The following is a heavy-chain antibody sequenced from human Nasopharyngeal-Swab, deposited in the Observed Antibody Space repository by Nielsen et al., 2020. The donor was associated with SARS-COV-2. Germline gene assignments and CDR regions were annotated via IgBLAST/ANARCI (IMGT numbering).Heavy chain of an antibody. CDR3: TRDRDGGWFFDY. J-gene: IGHJ4*02. D-gene: IGHD6-19*01. CDR2: ILGDGIAT. Sequence: WIRQPPGKGLEFVSSILGDGIATQYASSVKGRFTISRDNSKNTLYLQMGSLRDEDMAVYYCTRDRDGGWFFDYWGQGTLVTVSS. V-gene: IGHV3-64*01.